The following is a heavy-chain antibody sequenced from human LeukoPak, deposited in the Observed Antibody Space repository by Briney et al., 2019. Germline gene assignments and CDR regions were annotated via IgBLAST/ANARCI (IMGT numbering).Heavy chain of an antibody. V-gene: IGHV3-23*01. Sequence: GGSLRLSCAASGFTFSNYAMSWVRQAPGKGLEWVSIIGYRGGSIYYAHSVQGRFTISRDNSKNTLSLQMDGLRPEDTAVYYCARNYYMDVWGKGTTVTVSS. CDR3: ARNYYMDV. CDR1: GFTFSNYA. CDR2: IGYRGGSI. J-gene: IGHJ6*03.